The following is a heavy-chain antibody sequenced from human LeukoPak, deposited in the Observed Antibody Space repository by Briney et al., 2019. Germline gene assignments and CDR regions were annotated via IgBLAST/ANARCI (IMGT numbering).Heavy chain of an antibody. CDR1: GFSFSSYS. J-gene: IGHJ4*02. Sequence: GGSLRLSCATSGFSFSSYSMSWVRQAPGKGLEWISFISRTSSDIYHADSVKGRFTISRDNAKSSLYLQMNSLTAEDTAVYYCAKDLPAAVDWGQGTLVTVSS. D-gene: IGHD2-2*01. V-gene: IGHV3-21*01. CDR2: ISRTSSDI. CDR3: AKDLPAAVD.